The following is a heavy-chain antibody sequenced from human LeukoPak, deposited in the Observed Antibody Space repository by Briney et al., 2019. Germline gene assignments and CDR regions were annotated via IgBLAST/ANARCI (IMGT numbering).Heavy chain of an antibody. J-gene: IGHJ4*02. CDR2: IIPIFGTA. CDR3: ARGYSGYASVCTY. CDR1: GGTFRSYA. Sequence: SVKVSCKASGGTFRSYAISWVRQSPGQGLEWMGGIIPIFGTANYAQKFQGRVTITADKSTSTAYMELSSLRSEDTAVYYCARGYSGYASVCTYWGQGTLVTVSS. V-gene: IGHV1-69*06. D-gene: IGHD5-12*01.